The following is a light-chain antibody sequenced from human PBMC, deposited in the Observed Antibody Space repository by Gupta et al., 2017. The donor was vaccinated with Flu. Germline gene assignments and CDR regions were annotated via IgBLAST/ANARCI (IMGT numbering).Light chain of an antibody. CDR2: EVS. V-gene: IGLV2-14*01. CDR3: ASYTGGNTLYV. Sequence: QSALTQPASVSGSPGQSINISCSGTTTDVGTNNYVSWYQQHPGKAPKVIVYEVSNRPSGVSDRFSASKTGNTASLTVSGLQAEDEAYYYCASYTGGNTLYVFGTGTKATVL. CDR1: TTDVGTNNY. J-gene: IGLJ1*01.